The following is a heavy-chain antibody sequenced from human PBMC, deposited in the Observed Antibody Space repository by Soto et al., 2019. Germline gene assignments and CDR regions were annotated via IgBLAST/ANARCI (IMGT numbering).Heavy chain of an antibody. CDR1: GFSRSNARMG. D-gene: IGHD3-22*01. CDR2: IFSNDAK. CDR3: ARITVDPITMIEEFDY. Sequence: QVTLKESGPVLVQPTEPLTLTCTVSGFSRSNARMGVSWIRQPPGKALEWLAHIFSNDAKSYSTSLKSRLTIYKDTSKSQVVLTRSTMDPVDTATYYCARITVDPITMIEEFDYWVQGALVAVSA. V-gene: IGHV2-26*01. J-gene: IGHJ4*02.